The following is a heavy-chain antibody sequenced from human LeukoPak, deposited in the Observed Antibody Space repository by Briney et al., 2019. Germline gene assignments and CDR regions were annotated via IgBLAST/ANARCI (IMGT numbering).Heavy chain of an antibody. V-gene: IGHV1-18*04. D-gene: IGHD3-3*01. CDR2: ISAYNGNT. Sequence: ASVKVSCKASGYTFTGYYMHWVRQAPGQGLEWMGWISAYNGNTNYAQKLQGRVTMTTDTSTSTAYMELRSLRSDDTAVYYCARDYYDFWSGYSVYDAFDIWGQGTMVTVSS. CDR1: GYTFTGYY. J-gene: IGHJ3*02. CDR3: ARDYYDFWSGYSVYDAFDI.